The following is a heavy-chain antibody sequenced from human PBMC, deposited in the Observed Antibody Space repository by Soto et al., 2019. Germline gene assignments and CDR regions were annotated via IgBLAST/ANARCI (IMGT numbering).Heavy chain of an antibody. CDR1: GFTFSSYG. J-gene: IGHJ4*01. Sequence: GGSLRLSCAASGFTFSSYGMHWVRQAPGKGLEWVAVISYDGSNKYYADSVKGRFTISRDNSKNTLYLQMNSLRAEDTAVYYCAKQRWLPVAFDYWGQGTLVTVSS. V-gene: IGHV3-30*18. CDR2: ISYDGSNK. CDR3: AKQRWLPVAFDY. D-gene: IGHD3-22*01.